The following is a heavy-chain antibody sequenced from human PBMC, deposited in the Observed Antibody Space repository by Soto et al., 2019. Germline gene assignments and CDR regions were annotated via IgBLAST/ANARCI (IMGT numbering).Heavy chain of an antibody. CDR3: ARGGPPLRYFDWLLYEDYYYGMDV. V-gene: IGHV4-34*01. Sequence: KTSETLSLTCAVYGGSFSGYYWSWIRQPPGKGLEWIGEINHSGSTNYNPSLKSRVTISVDTSKNQLSLKLSSVTAADTAVYYCARGGPPLRYFDWLLYEDYYYGMDVWGQGTTVTVS. CDR1: GGSFSGYY. D-gene: IGHD3-9*01. J-gene: IGHJ6*02. CDR2: INHSGST.